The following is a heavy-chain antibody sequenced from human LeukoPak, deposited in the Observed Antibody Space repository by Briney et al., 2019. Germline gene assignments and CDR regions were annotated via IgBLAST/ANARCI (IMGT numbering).Heavy chain of an antibody. CDR2: ISYDGSNK. CDR3: ATDLGNWNEGLDP. Sequence: PGGSLRLSCAASGFTFSSYAMHWVRQAPGKGLEWVAVISYDGSNKYYADSVKGRFTISRDNSKNTLYLQMNSLRAEDTAVYYCATDLGNWNEGLDPWGQGTLVTVSS. V-gene: IGHV3-30-3*01. CDR1: GFTFSSYA. J-gene: IGHJ5*02. D-gene: IGHD1-1*01.